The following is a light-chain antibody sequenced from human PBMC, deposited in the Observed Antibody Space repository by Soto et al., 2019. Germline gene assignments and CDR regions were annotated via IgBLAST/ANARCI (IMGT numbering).Light chain of an antibody. CDR3: SSFTSNSTLL. CDR2: EVS. V-gene: IGLV2-18*02. CDR1: SSDVGTYNR. Sequence: QSALTQPPSVSGSPGQSVTISCTGTSSDVGTYNRVSWYQQPPGTAPKLMIYEVSNRPSGVPDRCSGSKSGNTASLTISGLQAEDEADYYCSSFTSNSTLLFGGGTKLTVL. J-gene: IGLJ2*01.